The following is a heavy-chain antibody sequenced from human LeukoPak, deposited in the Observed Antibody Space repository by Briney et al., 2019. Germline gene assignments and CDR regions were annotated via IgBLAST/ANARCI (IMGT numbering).Heavy chain of an antibody. CDR3: ARGAGYYYYGMDV. V-gene: IGHV4-59*01. Sequence: PSETLSLTCTVSGGSISSYYWSWIRQPPGKGLEWIGYIYYSGSTNYNPSLKSRVTIPVDTSKNQFSLKLSSVTAADTAVYYCARGAGYYYYGMDVWGQGTTVTVSS. J-gene: IGHJ6*02. CDR2: IYYSGST. CDR1: GGSISSYY.